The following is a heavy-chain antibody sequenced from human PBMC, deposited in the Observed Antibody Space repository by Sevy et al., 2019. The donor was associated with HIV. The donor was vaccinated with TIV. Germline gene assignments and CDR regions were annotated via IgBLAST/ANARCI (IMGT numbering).Heavy chain of an antibody. Sequence: GESLKISCAASGFTFSSYSMNWVRQAPGKGLEWVSSISSSSSYIYYADSVKGRFTISRDNAKNSLYLQMNSLRAEDTAVYYCARDGYCSSTSCYYYYYYMDVWGKGTTVTVSS. D-gene: IGHD2-2*03. CDR1: GFTFSSYS. CDR2: ISSSSSYI. V-gene: IGHV3-21*01. J-gene: IGHJ6*03. CDR3: ARDGYCSSTSCYYYYYYMDV.